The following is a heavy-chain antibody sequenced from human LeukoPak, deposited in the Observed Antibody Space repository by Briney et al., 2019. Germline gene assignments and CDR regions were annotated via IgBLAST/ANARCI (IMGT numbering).Heavy chain of an antibody. CDR2: INASGGST. CDR3: ATQSSDWTY. CDR1: GFIFSSYV. V-gene: IGHV3-23*01. D-gene: IGHD6-19*01. Sequence: PGGSLRLSCVASGFIFSSYVMNWVRQAPGKGLEWVSVINASGGSTYYADSVKGRFTISRDNSKNTLYLQMNSLRVEDTAVYYCATQSSDWTYWGQGTLVTVSS. J-gene: IGHJ4*02.